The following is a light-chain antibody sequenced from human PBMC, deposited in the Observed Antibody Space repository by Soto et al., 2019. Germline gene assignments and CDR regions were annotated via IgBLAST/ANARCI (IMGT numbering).Light chain of an antibody. V-gene: IGKV3-20*01. J-gene: IGKJ4*01. CDR2: GAS. CDR3: QQYGALPPT. CDR1: QTASNTY. Sequence: EIVLTQFPGALSLSPGERVTLSCRASQTASNTYLAWYQQKSGQAPKFLIYGASNRATGIPDRFSGSGSGTDFTLTISRLEPEDFAVYYCQQYGALPPTFGGGTKVEIK.